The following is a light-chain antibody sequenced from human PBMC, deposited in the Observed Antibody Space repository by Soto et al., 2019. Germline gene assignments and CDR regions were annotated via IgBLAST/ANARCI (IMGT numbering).Light chain of an antibody. CDR1: SSNIGTGYD. V-gene: IGLV1-40*01. CDR3: QSFDSSRFYV. CDR2: GNS. J-gene: IGLJ1*01. Sequence: QSVLTQPPSVSGAPGQRVTISCTGSSSNIGTGYDVHWYQQLPGTAPKLLIYGNSNRRSGVPDRFSGSKSGTSASLAITGLQAEAEAHYYCQSFDSSRFYVFGTGTKVTVL.